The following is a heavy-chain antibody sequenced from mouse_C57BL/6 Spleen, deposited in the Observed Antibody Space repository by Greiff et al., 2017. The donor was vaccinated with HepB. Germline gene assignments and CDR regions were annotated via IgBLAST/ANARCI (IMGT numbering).Heavy chain of an antibody. D-gene: IGHD2-4*01. CDR3: ARGDYDFDY. CDR2: INPSDSET. V-gene: IGHV1-61*01. CDR1: GYTFTSYW. Sequence: QVQLQQSGAELVRPGSSVKLSCKASGYTFTSYWMDWVKQRPGQGLEWIGNINPSDSETHYNQKFKDKATLTVDKSSSTAYMQLSSRTSEDSAVFDCARGDYDFDYWGQGTTLTVSS. J-gene: IGHJ2*01.